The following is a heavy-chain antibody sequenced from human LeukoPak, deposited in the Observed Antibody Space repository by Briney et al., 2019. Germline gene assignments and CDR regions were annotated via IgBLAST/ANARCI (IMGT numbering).Heavy chain of an antibody. J-gene: IGHJ6*03. CDR2: IYYSGST. D-gene: IGHD4-11*01. V-gene: IGHV4-31*03. CDR3: ARETTVTTLGIYYYYYMDV. CDR1: GGSISSGGYY. Sequence: SETLSLTCTVSGGSISSGGYYWSWIRQHPGKGLEWIGYIYYSGSTYYNPSLKSRVTISVDTSKNQFSLKLSSVTAADTAVYYCARETTVTTLGIYYYYYMDVWGREPWSPSP.